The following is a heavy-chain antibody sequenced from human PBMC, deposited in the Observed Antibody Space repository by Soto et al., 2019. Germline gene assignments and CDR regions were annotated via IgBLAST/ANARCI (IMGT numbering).Heavy chain of an antibody. CDR1: GLPFSNYA. D-gene: IGHD3-16*01. CDR2: ISASGYSA. Sequence: QSGGSLRLSCAASGLPFSNYAMTWVRQAPGKGLEWVSIISASGYSAYYGGAVKGRFTTSRDNSRSTLYLQMNGLRAEDTAVYYCAKGDLLWDPFDLWGQGTLVTVS. CDR3: AKGDLLWDPFDL. V-gene: IGHV3-23*01. J-gene: IGHJ4*02.